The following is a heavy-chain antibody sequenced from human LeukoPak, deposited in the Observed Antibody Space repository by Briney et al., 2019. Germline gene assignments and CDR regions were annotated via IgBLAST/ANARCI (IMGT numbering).Heavy chain of an antibody. CDR1: GFTFIDYD. V-gene: IGHV3-23*01. Sequence: GGSLRLSCAASGFTFIDYDMHWVRQAPGKGLEWVSLIIGSSGATFYADSVKGRFTISRDHSKNTLYLQMNSLRAEDTAVYYCAKGGYDYVEIGYFDYWGQGTLVTVSS. J-gene: IGHJ4*02. CDR3: AKGGYDYVEIGYFDY. CDR2: IIGSSGAT. D-gene: IGHD5-12*01.